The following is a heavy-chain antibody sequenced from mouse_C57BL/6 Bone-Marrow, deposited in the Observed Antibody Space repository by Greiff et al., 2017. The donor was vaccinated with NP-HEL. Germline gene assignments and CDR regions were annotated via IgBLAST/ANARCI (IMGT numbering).Heavy chain of an antibody. Sequence: VQLQQSGAELVRPGASVTLSCKASGYTFTDYEMHWVKQTPVHGLEWIGAIDPETGGTAYNQKFQGKAILTADKSSSTAYMELRSLTSEDSAVSSCTSFYNVGWGQGTTLTVSS. D-gene: IGHD2-1*01. V-gene: IGHV1-15*01. J-gene: IGHJ2*01. CDR1: GYTFTDYE. CDR3: TSFYNVG. CDR2: IDPETGGT.